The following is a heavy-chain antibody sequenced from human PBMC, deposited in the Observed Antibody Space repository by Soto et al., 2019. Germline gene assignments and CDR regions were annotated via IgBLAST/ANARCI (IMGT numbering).Heavy chain of an antibody. D-gene: IGHD5-12*01. CDR1: GFTFSSYS. CDR3: ARGTHSGYDYTLGY. V-gene: IGHV3-21*01. CDR2: ISSSSSYI. J-gene: IGHJ4*02. Sequence: GGSLRLSCAASGFTFSSYSMNWVRQAPGKGLEWVSSISSSSSYIYYADSVKGRFTISRDNAKNSLYLQMNSLRAEDTAVYYCARGTHSGYDYTLGYWGQGTLVTVSS.